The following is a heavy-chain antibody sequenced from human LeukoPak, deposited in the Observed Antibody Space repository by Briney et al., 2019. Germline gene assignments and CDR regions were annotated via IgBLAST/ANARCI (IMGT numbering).Heavy chain of an antibody. CDR1: GGSISSYY. Sequence: SETLSLTCTVSGGSISSYYWSWIRQPPGKGLEWIGYIYYSGSTNYNPSLKSRVTISVDTSKNQFSLKLSSVTAADTAVYYCARTVNYQFDYWGQGTLVTVSS. J-gene: IGHJ4*02. V-gene: IGHV4-59*01. CDR3: ARTVNYQFDY. CDR2: IYYSGST. D-gene: IGHD4-11*01.